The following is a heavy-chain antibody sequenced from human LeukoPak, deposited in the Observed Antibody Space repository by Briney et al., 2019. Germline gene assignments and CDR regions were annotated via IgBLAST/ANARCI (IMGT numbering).Heavy chain of an antibody. Sequence: GGSLRLSCAASGFTFSSYSMNWVRQAPGKGLEWVSSISSSSSYIYYADSVKGRFTISRDNAKNSLYLQMNSLRAEDTAVYYCARGQDYSNYLDYWGQGTLVTVSS. CDR3: ARGQDYSNYLDY. CDR1: GFTFSSYS. CDR2: ISSSSSYI. D-gene: IGHD4-11*01. J-gene: IGHJ4*02. V-gene: IGHV3-21*01.